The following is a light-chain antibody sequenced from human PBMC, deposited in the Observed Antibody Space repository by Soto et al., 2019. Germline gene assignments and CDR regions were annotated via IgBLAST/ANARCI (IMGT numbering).Light chain of an antibody. Sequence: DIQMTQSPSSLSASVGDRVTITCRASQSISSYLNWYQQKPGKAPKLLIYAASSLQSGVPSRFSGCGSGTDFTLTISCLQPEDFATYYCQQSYSTPPTFGGATKVEIK. J-gene: IGKJ4*01. CDR3: QQSYSTPPT. CDR1: QSISSY. V-gene: IGKV1-39*01. CDR2: AAS.